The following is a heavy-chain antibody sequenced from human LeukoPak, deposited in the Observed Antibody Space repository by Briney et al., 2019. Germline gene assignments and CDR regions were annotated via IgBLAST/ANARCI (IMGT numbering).Heavy chain of an antibody. CDR3: ARDRASSGYSYGYRFEDY. V-gene: IGHV1-18*01. D-gene: IGHD5-18*01. CDR2: ISAYNGNT. Sequence: ASVNVSCKASGYTFTSYGISWVRQAPGQGLEWMGWISAYNGNTNYAQKLQGRVTMTTDTSTSTAYMELRSLRSDDTAVYYCARDRASSGYSYGYRFEDYWGQGTLVTVSS. CDR1: GYTFTSYG. J-gene: IGHJ4*02.